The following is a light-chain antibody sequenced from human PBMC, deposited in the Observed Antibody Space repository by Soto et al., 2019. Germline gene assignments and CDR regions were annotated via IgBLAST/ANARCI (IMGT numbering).Light chain of an antibody. CDR1: HSIDTW. CDR2: KAS. V-gene: IGKV1-5*03. CDR3: QQYTRPCT. Sequence: DVQMTQSPSTLSASVRDTVTITCRASHSIDTWLAWYQQKPGKAPNLLIYKASILESGVPSRFSGSGSGTEFTLTITSLQPDDFATYYCQQYTRPCTFGQGTKVEI. J-gene: IGKJ2*02.